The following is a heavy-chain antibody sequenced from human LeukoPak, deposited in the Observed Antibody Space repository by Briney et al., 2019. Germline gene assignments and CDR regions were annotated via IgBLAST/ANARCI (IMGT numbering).Heavy chain of an antibody. Sequence: GGSLRLSCAASGFTFSDYYMSWIRQAPGKGLEWVSYISSSGSTIYYADSVKGRFTISRDNAKNSLYLQMNSLRAEDTALYYCAKSFTVVTPGDYWGQGTLVTVSS. CDR3: AKSFTVVTPGDY. J-gene: IGHJ4*02. CDR1: GFTFSDYY. D-gene: IGHD4-23*01. CDR2: ISSSGSTI. V-gene: IGHV3-11*01.